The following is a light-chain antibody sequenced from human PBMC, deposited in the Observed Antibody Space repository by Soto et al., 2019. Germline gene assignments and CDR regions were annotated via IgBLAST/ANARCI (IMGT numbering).Light chain of an antibody. J-gene: IGKJ4*01. CDR1: QSVLYNSNHKNY. Sequence: DIVMTQSPDSLAVSLGERATINCKSSQSVLYNSNHKNYLAWYQQKPGQPPKLLIYWASTRESGVPDRFSGSGSGTDFTLTISSLQAEDVAVYYCQQYYTTPLTFGGGTKVEIK. V-gene: IGKV4-1*01. CDR3: QQYYTTPLT. CDR2: WAS.